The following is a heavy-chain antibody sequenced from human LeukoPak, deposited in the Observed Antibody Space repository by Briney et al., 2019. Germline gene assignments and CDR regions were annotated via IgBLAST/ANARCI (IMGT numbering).Heavy chain of an antibody. CDR2: IRSKAYGGTT. Sequence: GGSLRLSCTAYGFTFGDYAMSWVRQAPGKGLEWVGFIRSKAYGGTTEYAASVKGRFTISRDDSKSIAYLQMNSLKTEDTAVYYCTRAIGGGRDPDFDYWGQGTLVTVSS. J-gene: IGHJ4*02. CDR1: GFTFGDYA. CDR3: TRAIGGGRDPDFDY. D-gene: IGHD2-15*01. V-gene: IGHV3-49*04.